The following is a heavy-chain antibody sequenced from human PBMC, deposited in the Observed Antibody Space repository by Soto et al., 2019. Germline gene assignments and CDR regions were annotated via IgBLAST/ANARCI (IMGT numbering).Heavy chain of an antibody. CDR3: ARDLAAAGTRGFDY. CDR1: GFTFSNYG. V-gene: IGHV3-33*01. CDR2: IWYDGSNK. J-gene: IGHJ4*02. D-gene: IGHD6-13*01. Sequence: GGSLRLSCAASGFTFSNYGMHWVRQAPGKGLEWVTVIWYDGSNKYYADSVRGRFTISRDNSKNTLYLQMNSLRAEDTALYYCARDLAAAGTRGFDYWGQGTLVTVSS.